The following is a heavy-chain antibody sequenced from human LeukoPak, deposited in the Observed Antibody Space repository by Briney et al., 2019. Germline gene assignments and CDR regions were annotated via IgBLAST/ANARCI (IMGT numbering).Heavy chain of an antibody. J-gene: IGHJ4*02. Sequence: GESLRISCKGSGYTFTSYWIGWVRQMPGKGLEWMGIIHPGDSDTRYSPSFEGQVTISADKSFSTAYLQWSSLKASDTAMYYCARHLNDYGDQGSGDYWGQGTLVTVSS. CDR1: GYTFTSYW. V-gene: IGHV5-51*01. CDR2: IHPGDSDT. CDR3: ARHLNDYGDQGSGDY. D-gene: IGHD4-17*01.